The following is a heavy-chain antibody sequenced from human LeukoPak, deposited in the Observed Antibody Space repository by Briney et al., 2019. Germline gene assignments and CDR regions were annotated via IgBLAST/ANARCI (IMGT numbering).Heavy chain of an antibody. Sequence: GESLKISCKDPGYSFTSYWIAWVRQMPGKGLEWMGIIFPGDSDTRYSPSFQGQVTISADKSISTAFLQWSSLQASDTAMYYCARATTGPRTIDYWGQGTLVTVSS. CDR3: ARATTGPRTIDY. J-gene: IGHJ4*02. CDR2: IFPGDSDT. CDR1: GYSFTSYW. V-gene: IGHV5-51*01. D-gene: IGHD1-1*01.